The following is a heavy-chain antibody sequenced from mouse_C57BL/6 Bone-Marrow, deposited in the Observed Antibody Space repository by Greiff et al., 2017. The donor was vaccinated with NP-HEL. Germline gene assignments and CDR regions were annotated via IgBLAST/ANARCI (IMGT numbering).Heavy chain of an antibody. CDR1: GYTFTSYW. V-gene: IGHV1-59*01. CDR3: DCVSTRVEWFAF. J-gene: IGHJ3*01. CDR2: IDPADSYT. Sequence: QVQLQQPGAELVRPGTSVKLSCKASGYTFTSYWMHWVKQRPGQGLEWIGVIDPADSYTNYNEKFKGKATLTVDKSSSTAYMQLSSLTSEDSAVSYDDCVSTRVEWFAFGDRGKVITVTA. D-gene: IGHD2-2*01.